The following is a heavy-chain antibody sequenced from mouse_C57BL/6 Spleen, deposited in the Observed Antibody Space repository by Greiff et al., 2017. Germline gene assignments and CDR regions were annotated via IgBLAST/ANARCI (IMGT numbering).Heavy chain of an antibody. CDR3: ASREGLDV. Sequence: VKLMESGPELVKPGASVKISCKASGYAFSSSWMNWVKQRPGKGLEWIGRIYPGDGDTNYNGKFKGKATLTADKSSSTAYMQLSSLTSEDSAVYFCASREGLDVWGTGTTVTVSS. CDR2: IYPGDGDT. CDR1: GYAFSSSW. D-gene: IGHD3-3*01. J-gene: IGHJ1*03. V-gene: IGHV1-82*01.